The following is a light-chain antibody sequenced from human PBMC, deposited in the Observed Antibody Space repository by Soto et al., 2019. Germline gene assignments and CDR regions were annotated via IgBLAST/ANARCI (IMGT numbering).Light chain of an antibody. CDR3: NSYASSSTLYV. CDR1: SSDVGGYNY. V-gene: IGLV2-14*01. J-gene: IGLJ1*01. CDR2: EVS. Sequence: QSVVTQPASVSGSPGQSITISCTGTSSDVGGYNYVSWYQQHPGKAPKLMIYEVSNRPSGVSNRFSGSKSGNTASLTISGLQAEDQADYYCNSYASSSTLYVFGTGTKVTVL.